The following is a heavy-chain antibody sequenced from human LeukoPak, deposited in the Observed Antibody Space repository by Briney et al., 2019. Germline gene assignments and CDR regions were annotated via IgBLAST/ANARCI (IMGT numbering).Heavy chain of an antibody. CDR3: AKDRGYGEHEPFES. J-gene: IGHJ4*02. CDR2: SAHDEVRK. Sequence: GGSLRLSCVGSGFTSSDYAIHWVRQAPGKGLEWVAVSAHDEVRKQFADSVKGRFTLSRDNSRDSVHLQMNRLRDEDTAVYYCAKDRGYGEHEPFESWGQGSLVTVSS. V-gene: IGHV3-30*18. CDR1: GFTSSDYA. D-gene: IGHD4/OR15-4a*01.